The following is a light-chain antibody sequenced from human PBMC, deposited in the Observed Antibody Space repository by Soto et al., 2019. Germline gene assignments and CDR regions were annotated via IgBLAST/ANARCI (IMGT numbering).Light chain of an antibody. Sequence: DIVLTQSPGPLSLSPGERATLSCRASQSVTNNYLAWYQQKPGQAPRLLIDGASSRATGVPDRFSGSGSGTDFTLTINRLEPEDFAVYYCQQYGSSGTFGQGTKVDIK. CDR1: QSVTNNY. CDR2: GAS. V-gene: IGKV3-20*01. CDR3: QQYGSSGT. J-gene: IGKJ1*01.